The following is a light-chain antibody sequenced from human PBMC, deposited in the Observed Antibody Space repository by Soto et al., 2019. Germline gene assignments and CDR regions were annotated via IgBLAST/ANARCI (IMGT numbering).Light chain of an antibody. CDR1: SYNVGSNT. J-gene: IGLJ1*01. Sequence: QSVLTQSPSASGTPGQRVTISCSGSSYNVGSNTVDWYQELPGTAPKLLIHNDNQRPSGVPDRFSGSKSGTSASLAISGLQSEDEADYYGAAWDESLNAYVFGTATKVT. V-gene: IGLV1-44*01. CDR2: NDN. CDR3: AAWDESLNAYV.